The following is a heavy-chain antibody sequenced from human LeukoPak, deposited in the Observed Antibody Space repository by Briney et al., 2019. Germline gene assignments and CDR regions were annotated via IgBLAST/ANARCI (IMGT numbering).Heavy chain of an antibody. Sequence: SETLSLTCAVSGGSISSGGYSWSWIRQPPGKGLEWIGSIYYSGNTYYNPSLKSRVTISVDTSKNQFSLNLASVTAADTAVYYCARLGGDGGYDYVWGSYRYTYYFDYWGQGTLVTVSS. V-gene: IGHV4-30-2*03. J-gene: IGHJ4*02. CDR2: IYYSGNT. CDR3: ARLGGDGGYDYVWGSYRYTYYFDY. D-gene: IGHD3-16*02. CDR1: GGSISSGGYS.